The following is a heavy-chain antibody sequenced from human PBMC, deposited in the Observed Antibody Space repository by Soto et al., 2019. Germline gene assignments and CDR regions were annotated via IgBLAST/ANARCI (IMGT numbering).Heavy chain of an antibody. D-gene: IGHD2-15*01. CDR3: ARDRGYDDQDYYYNAMDV. CDR1: GFTFRTYT. J-gene: IGHJ6*02. V-gene: IGHV3-21*01. CDR2: IRGFSPYT. Sequence: PGGSLRLSCVASGFTFRTYTMNWVRQAPGKGLEWVSGIRGFSPYTFYAESVKGRFTISRDNAKNSLYLQMNSLGVEDTAVYYCARDRGYDDQDYYYNAMDVWGQGTTVTGSS.